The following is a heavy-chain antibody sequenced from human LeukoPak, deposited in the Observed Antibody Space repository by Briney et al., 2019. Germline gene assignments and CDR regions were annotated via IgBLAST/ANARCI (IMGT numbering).Heavy chain of an antibody. V-gene: IGHV4-39*07. D-gene: IGHD6-19*01. Sequence: SETLSLTCSVSGGSISRSHYYWDWIRQPPGKGLEWVGNIYESGSAYYNPSLKSRVTMSVDTSKNQFSLKLSSVTAADTAVYYCAGDPNRWQWLQGDAFDIWGQGTMVTVSS. J-gene: IGHJ3*02. CDR1: GGSISRSHYY. CDR3: AGDPNRWQWLQGDAFDI. CDR2: IYESGSA.